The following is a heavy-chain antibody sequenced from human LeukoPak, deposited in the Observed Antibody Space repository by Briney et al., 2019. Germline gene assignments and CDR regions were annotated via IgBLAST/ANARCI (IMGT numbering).Heavy chain of an antibody. CDR2: ISYDGTDT. J-gene: IGHJ2*01. D-gene: IGHD3-10*01. Sequence: AGSLRLSCAASGFTFTTYSMHWVRQAPGMGLECVALISYDGTDTYYADSVKGRFTVSRDISTNTLYPQMNSLRAEDSAVYSCARAPSMLRGVDIVWGWYFDLWGRGTLVTVSS. CDR3: ARAPSMLRGVDIVWGWYFDL. V-gene: IGHV3-30*04. CDR1: GFTFTTYS.